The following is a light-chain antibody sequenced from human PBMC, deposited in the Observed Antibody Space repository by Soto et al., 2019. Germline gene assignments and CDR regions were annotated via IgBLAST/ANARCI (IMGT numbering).Light chain of an antibody. CDR3: SSYAGYSTSVV. Sequence: QSALTQPASVSGSPGQSITISCTGTSSDVGSYDLVSWYQQHPGNAPKLILYEGSKRPSGVSNRFSGSKSGNTASLTVSGLQAEDEAHYYCSSYAGYSTSVVFGGGTKLTVL. CDR2: EGS. CDR1: SSDVGSYDL. J-gene: IGLJ2*01. V-gene: IGLV2-23*01.